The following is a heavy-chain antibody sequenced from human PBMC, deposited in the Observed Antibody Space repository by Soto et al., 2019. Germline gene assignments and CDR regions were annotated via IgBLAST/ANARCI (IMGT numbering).Heavy chain of an antibody. V-gene: IGHV4-4*02. CDR3: ARLTGFFTISLCDP. D-gene: IGHD2-8*01. J-gene: IGHJ5*02. CDR2: IYHSGTT. Sequence: TSETLSLTCGVSGDSVSSVNWWSWVRQAPGKGLEWIGEIYHSGTTNYNPSLTGRVTMSVDKSKNQFSLNLTSVTAADTAVYYCARLTGFFTISLCDPWGQGTLVTVSS. CDR1: GDSVSSVNW.